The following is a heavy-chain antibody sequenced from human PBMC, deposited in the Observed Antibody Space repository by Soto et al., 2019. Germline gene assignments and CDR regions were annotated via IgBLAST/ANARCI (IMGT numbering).Heavy chain of an antibody. J-gene: IGHJ6*02. Sequence: EVHLVESGGGLIQPGGSLRLSSAASGFTVGNNYMNWVRQAPGKGLEWVSLMYSGGGTYYADSVKGRFTMSRDSSKNTLYLQLNSLRAEDTAMYYCTSSPSVGVWGQGTTVTVFS. CDR2: MYSGGGT. V-gene: IGHV3-53*01. CDR1: GFTVGNNY. D-gene: IGHD6-19*01. CDR3: TSSPSVGV.